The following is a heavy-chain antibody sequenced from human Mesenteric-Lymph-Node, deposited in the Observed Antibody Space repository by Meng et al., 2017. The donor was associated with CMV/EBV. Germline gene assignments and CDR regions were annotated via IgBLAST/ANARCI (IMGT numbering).Heavy chain of an antibody. CDR1: GFTFSSYW. V-gene: IGHV3-7*01. CDR2: IKQDGSEK. CDR3: ARELAAAAEGAFDI. J-gene: IGHJ3*02. D-gene: IGHD6-13*01. Sequence: GESLMISCAASGFTFSSYWMSWVRQAPGKGLEWAANIKQDGSEKYYVDSVKGRFTISRDNAKNSLYLQMNSLRAEDTAVYYCARELAAAAEGAFDIWGQGTMVTVSS.